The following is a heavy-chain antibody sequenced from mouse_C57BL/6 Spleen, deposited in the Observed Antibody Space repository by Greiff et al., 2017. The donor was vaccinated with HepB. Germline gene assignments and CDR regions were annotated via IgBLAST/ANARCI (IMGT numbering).Heavy chain of an antibody. D-gene: IGHD1-1*01. Sequence: VQLQQSGPELVKPGASVKMSCKASGYTFTDYNMHWVKQSHGKSLEWIGYINPNNGGTSYNQKFKGKATLTVNKSSSTAYMELRSLTSEDSAVYYCARSGKSADGSSLYAMDYWGQGTSVTVSS. CDR3: ARSGKSADGSSLYAMDY. CDR1: GYTFTDYN. CDR2: INPNNGGT. V-gene: IGHV1-22*01. J-gene: IGHJ4*01.